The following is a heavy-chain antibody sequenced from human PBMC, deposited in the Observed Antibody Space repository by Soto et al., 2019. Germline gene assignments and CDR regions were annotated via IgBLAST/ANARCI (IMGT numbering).Heavy chain of an antibody. CDR3: ARHGRYIDL. D-gene: IGHD1-26*01. Sequence: LSLTCAVSGGSISSGGYSWSWIRQPPGKGLEWIGYIYHSGSTYYNPSLKSRVTISVDRSKNQFSLKLSSVTAADTAVYYCARHGRYIDLWGRGTLVTVSS. V-gene: IGHV4-30-2*01. J-gene: IGHJ2*01. CDR1: GGSISSGGYS. CDR2: IYHSGST.